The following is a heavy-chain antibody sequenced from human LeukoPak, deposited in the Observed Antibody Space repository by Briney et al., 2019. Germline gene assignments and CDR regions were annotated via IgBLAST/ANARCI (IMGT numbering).Heavy chain of an antibody. D-gene: IGHD2-2*01. J-gene: IGHJ4*02. CDR3: AKIFCSSVTCYLDF. Sequence: PSETLSLTCAVSGGSISSSNWWTWVRPSPGKGLEWIGEISSQSGSANYNPSLMRRVIISVDKSKNQFSLRLSSVTAADTAVYYCAKIFCSSVTCYLDFWGQGTLVTVSS. V-gene: IGHV4-4*02. CDR2: ISSQSGSA. CDR1: GGSISSSNW.